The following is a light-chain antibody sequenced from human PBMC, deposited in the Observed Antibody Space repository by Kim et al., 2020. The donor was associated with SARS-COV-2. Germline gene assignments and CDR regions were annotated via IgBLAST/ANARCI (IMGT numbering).Light chain of an antibody. V-gene: IGKV3-20*01. J-gene: IGKJ4*01. CDR3: QQYYNSLLT. CDR2: GTS. Sequence: SAGERATLSCRASQSVSSSYLAWYQQKPGQAPRLLMYGTSSRATGVADRFSGSGSGTVFTLTISRLEPEDFAVYYCQQYYNSLLTFGGGTKVDIK. CDR1: QSVSSSY.